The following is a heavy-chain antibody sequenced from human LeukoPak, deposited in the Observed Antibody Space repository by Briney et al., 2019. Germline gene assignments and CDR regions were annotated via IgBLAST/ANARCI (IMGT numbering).Heavy chain of an antibody. CDR1: SYSFTSYG. Sequence: ASVKVSCKASSYSFTSYGIGWVRQAPGQGLEWMGWISAYNGNTNYAQKLQGRVTMTTDTSTSTAYMELRSLRSDDTAVYYCARHYDSSGSTFDSWGQGTLVTVSS. J-gene: IGHJ4*02. CDR2: ISAYNGNT. D-gene: IGHD3-22*01. V-gene: IGHV1-18*01. CDR3: ARHYDSSGSTFDS.